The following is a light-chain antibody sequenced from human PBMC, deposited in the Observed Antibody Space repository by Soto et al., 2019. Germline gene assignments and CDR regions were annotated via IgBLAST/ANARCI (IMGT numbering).Light chain of an antibody. J-gene: IGKJ1*01. CDR3: QQYNNWPLTWT. CDR1: QSVSSN. V-gene: IGKV3-15*01. CDR2: GAS. Sequence: EIVMTQSPATLSVSPGERATLSCRASQSVSSNLAWYQQKPGQAPRLLXXGASTRATGIPARFSGSGSGTEFTLTISSLQSEDFAVYYCQQYNNWPLTWTFGQGTKVDIK.